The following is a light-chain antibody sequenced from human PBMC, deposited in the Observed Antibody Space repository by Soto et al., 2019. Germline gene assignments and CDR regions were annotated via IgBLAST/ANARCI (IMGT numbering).Light chain of an antibody. Sequence: EIVLTQSPATLSLSPGERATLSCSASPSVSSSLAWYQQQPGQAPRLLIYDASNRATDIPARFSGSGSGTDFTLTINSLEPEDFAVYYCQQRSNWPRTFGQGTKLEIK. J-gene: IGKJ2*01. CDR1: PSVSSS. CDR3: QQRSNWPRT. V-gene: IGKV3-11*01. CDR2: DAS.